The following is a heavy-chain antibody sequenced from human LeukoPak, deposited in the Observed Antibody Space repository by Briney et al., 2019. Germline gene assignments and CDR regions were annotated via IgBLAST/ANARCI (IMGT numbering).Heavy chain of an antibody. D-gene: IGHD3-22*01. J-gene: IGHJ4*02. CDR1: GGSISSDDYF. Sequence: ETLSLTCTVSGGSISSDDYFWTWIRQPPGKGLEWIGYIYYSGSTNYNPSLKSRVTISVDTSKNQFSLKLSSVTAADTAVYYCASVPPDYDSSGSYYFDYWGQGTLVTVSS. V-gene: IGHV4-61*08. CDR3: ASVPPDYDSSGSYYFDY. CDR2: IYYSGST.